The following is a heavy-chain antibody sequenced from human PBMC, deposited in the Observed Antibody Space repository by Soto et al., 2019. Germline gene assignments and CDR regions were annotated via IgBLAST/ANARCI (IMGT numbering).Heavy chain of an antibody. CDR1: GLTFSSYD. CDR2: ISYDGSNN. J-gene: IGHJ6*02. Sequence: QVQLVESGGGVVQPGRSLRLSCAASGLTFSSYDMDWVRQAPGKGLEWVAVISYDGSNNSYADSVKGRFTISRDTSKYTLYLQMNSLRADDTAVYYCARDDYSDNYYGYYGMDVWGQGTTVTVSS. V-gene: IGHV3-30-3*01. CDR3: ARDDYSDNYYGYYGMDV. D-gene: IGHD4-17*01.